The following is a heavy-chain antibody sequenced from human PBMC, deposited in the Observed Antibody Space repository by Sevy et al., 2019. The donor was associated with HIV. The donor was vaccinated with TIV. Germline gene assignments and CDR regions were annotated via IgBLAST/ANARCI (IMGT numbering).Heavy chain of an antibody. CDR1: GGTFSSYA. CDR3: ARDPSPVFWGATLYYYGMDV. V-gene: IGHV1-69*13. J-gene: IGHJ6*02. CDR2: IIPIFGTA. Sequence: ASVKVSCKASGGTFSSYAISWVRQAPGQGLEWMGGIIPIFGTANYAQKFQGRVTITADESTSTAYMELSSLRSEDTAVYYCARDPSPVFWGATLYYYGMDVWGHGTTVTVSS. D-gene: IGHD7-27*01.